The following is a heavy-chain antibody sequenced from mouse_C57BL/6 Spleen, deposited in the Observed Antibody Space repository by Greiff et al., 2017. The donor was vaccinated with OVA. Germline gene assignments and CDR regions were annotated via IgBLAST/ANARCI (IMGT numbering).Heavy chain of an antibody. V-gene: IGHV1-63*01. CDR2: IYPGGGYT. CDR3: ARRGSNYYYFDY. Sequence: VQLQQSGAELVRPGTSVKMSCKASGYTFTNYWIGWAKQRPGHGLEWIGDIYPGGGYTDYNEKFKGKATLTADKSSSTAYMQFSSLTSEDSAIYYCARRGSNYYYFDYWGQGTTLTVSS. CDR1: GYTFTNYW. D-gene: IGHD2-5*01. J-gene: IGHJ2*01.